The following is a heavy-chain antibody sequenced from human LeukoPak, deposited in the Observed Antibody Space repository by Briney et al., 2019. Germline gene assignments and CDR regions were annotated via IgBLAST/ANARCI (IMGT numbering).Heavy chain of an antibody. CDR2: LFCTGNT. CDR3: ARENIVSTRDFHY. D-gene: IGHD5/OR15-5a*01. J-gene: IGHJ4*02. CDR1: GGSINTGDYY. Sequence: PSETLSLTCTVSGGSINTGDYYWTWIRQPPGKGLEWVGSLFCTGNTYYNPSLKTRVTISIDTSKNQFSLKLSSVTAADTAVYYCARENIVSTRDFHYWAKGTLVTVSS. V-gene: IGHV4-39*07.